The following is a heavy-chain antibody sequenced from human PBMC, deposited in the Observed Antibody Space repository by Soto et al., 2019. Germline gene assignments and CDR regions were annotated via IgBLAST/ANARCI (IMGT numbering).Heavy chain of an antibody. CDR1: GFTFSSYG. D-gene: IGHD5-18*01. V-gene: IGHV3-30*18. Sequence: QVQLVESGGGVVQPGRSLRLSCAASGFTFSSYGMHWVRQAPGKGLEWVAVISYDGSNKYYADSVKGRFTISRDNSKNTLYLKMNSLRAEDTAVYYCAKEGEGIKLWLSGPFDYWGQGTLVTVSS. J-gene: IGHJ4*02. CDR2: ISYDGSNK. CDR3: AKEGEGIKLWLSGPFDY.